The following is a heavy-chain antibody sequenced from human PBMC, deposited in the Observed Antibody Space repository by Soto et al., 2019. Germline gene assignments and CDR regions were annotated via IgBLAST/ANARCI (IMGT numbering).Heavy chain of an antibody. CDR3: ARVDPDYYGSGSYYLFDY. J-gene: IGHJ4*02. D-gene: IGHD3-10*01. CDR2: IIPIFGTA. CDR1: GGTFSSYA. V-gene: IGHV1-69*01. Sequence: QVQLVQSGAEVKKPGSSVKVSCKASGGTFSSYAISWVRQAPGQGLEWRGGIIPIFGTANYAQKFQGRVTITAEESTSTAYMELSSLRSEDTAVYYCARVDPDYYGSGSYYLFDYWGQGTLVTVSS.